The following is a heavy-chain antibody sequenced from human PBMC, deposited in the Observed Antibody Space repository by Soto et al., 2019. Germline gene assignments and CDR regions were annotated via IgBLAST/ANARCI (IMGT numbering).Heavy chain of an antibody. CDR3: ARVAYYYDSSGYFY. CDR2: ISSSSSYI. Sequence: EGCLRRSCAASRFTFNSYRMNWVRQAPGKWLEWVSSISSSSSYIYYADSVKGRFTISRDNAKNSLYLQMNSLRAEDTAVYYCARVAYYYDSSGYFYWGQGTLVTVS. V-gene: IGHV3-21*01. D-gene: IGHD3-22*01. J-gene: IGHJ4*02. CDR1: RFTFNSYR.